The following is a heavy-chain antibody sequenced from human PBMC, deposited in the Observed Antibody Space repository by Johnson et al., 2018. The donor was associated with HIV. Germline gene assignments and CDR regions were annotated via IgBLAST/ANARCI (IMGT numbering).Heavy chain of an antibody. CDR1: GFSFHNYA. CDR3: VSYGWGGNDAFDI. J-gene: IGHJ3*02. V-gene: IGHV3-30*04. D-gene: IGHD4-23*01. Sequence: QVQLVESGGGVVQPGRSLRLSCAASGFSFHNYAMHWVRQRPGKGLEWMAVISYGGRNKDYAASLEGRFTISRDNSKNTLFLQVNSLRAEDTAMYYCVSYGWGGNDAFDIWGQGTMVTVSS. CDR2: ISYGGRNK.